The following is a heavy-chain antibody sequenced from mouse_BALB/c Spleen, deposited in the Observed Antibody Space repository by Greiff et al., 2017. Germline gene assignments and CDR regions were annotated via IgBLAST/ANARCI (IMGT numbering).Heavy chain of an antibody. Sequence: VQLQQSGAELVRPGVSVKISCKGSGYTFTDYAMHWVKQSHAKSLEWIGVISTYYGDASYNQKFKGKATMTVDKSSSTAYMELARLTSEDSAIYYCARGGDFGSTYFDVWGAGTTVTVSS. D-gene: IGHD1-1*01. CDR3: ARGGDFGSTYFDV. CDR2: ISTYYGDA. V-gene: IGHV1S137*01. J-gene: IGHJ1*01. CDR1: GYTFTDYA.